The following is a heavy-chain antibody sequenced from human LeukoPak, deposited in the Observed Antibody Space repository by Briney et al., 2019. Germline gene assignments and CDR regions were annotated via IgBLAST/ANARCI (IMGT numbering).Heavy chain of an antibody. Sequence: SETLSLTCTVSGGSISSGSFYWSWIRQPAGKGLEWIGHIYTSGSTYYNPSLKSRVTISVDTSKNQFSLKLSSVTAADTAVYYCARDLTSHWFDPWGQGALVTVSS. J-gene: IGHJ5*02. V-gene: IGHV4-61*09. CDR1: GGSISSGSFY. D-gene: IGHD3-9*01. CDR3: ARDLTSHWFDP. CDR2: IYTSGST.